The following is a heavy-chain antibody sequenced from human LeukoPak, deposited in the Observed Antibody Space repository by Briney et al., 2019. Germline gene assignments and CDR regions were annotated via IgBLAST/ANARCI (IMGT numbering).Heavy chain of an antibody. CDR1: GFTFSSYE. CDR3: ARDLYYGSGNRY. J-gene: IGHJ4*02. D-gene: IGHD3-10*01. CDR2: ISSSGSTI. V-gene: IGHV3-48*03. Sequence: GGSLRLSCAASGFTFSSYEMNWVRQAPGKGLEWVSYISSSGSTIYYADSVKGRFTISRDNAKNSLYLQMNSLRAEDTAVYYCARDLYYGSGNRYWGQGTLVTVSS.